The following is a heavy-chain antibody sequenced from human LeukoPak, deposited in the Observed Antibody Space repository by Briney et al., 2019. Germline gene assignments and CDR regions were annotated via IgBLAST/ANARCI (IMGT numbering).Heavy chain of an antibody. CDR3: ARSGIAVAGTYDY. D-gene: IGHD6-19*01. V-gene: IGHV3-7*01. CDR2: IKQDGSEK. J-gene: IGHJ4*02. Sequence: GGSLRLSCAASGFTFSSYWMSWVRQAPGKGLEWVANIKQDGSEKYYVDSVKGRFTISRDNAKSSLYLQMNSLRAEDTAVYYCARSGIAVAGTYDYWGQGTLVTVSS. CDR1: GFTFSSYW.